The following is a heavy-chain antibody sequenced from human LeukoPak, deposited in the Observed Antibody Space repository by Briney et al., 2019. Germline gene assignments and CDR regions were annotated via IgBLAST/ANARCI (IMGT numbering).Heavy chain of an antibody. CDR2: FDPEDGET. V-gene: IGHV1-24*01. D-gene: IGHD3-10*01. CDR3: ARAPTLTYYYGSGSYSGPSNYYGMDV. CDR1: GYTLTELS. Sequence: ASVKVSCKVSGYTLTELSMHWVRQAPGKGLEWMGGFDPEDGETIYAQKFQGRVTMTEDTSTDTAYMELSSLRSEDTAVYYCARAPTLTYYYGSGSYSGPSNYYGMDVWGQGTTVTVSS. J-gene: IGHJ6*02.